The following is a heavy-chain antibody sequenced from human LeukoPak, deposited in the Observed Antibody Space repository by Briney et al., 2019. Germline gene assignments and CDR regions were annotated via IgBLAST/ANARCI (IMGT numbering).Heavy chain of an antibody. V-gene: IGHV6-1*01. Sequence: SQTLSLTCAISGDSVSSNNVAWNWIRQSPSRGLEWLGRTYYRSKWYNQYAVSVKSRVTVNPDTSKSQFSLQVNSVTPEDTAVYYCTREGSGIPGYFDYWGQGTLVTVSS. J-gene: IGHJ4*02. CDR1: GDSVSSNNVA. D-gene: IGHD3-10*01. CDR3: TREGSGIPGYFDY. CDR2: TYYRSKWYN.